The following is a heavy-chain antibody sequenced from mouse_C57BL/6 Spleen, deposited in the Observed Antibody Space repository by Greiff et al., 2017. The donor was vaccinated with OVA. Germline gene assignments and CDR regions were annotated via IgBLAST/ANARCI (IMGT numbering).Heavy chain of an antibody. J-gene: IGHJ2*01. V-gene: IGHV1-72*01. D-gene: IGHD4-1*01. CDR3: ARSDWDGGDYFDY. CDR2: IDPNSGGT. CDR1: GYTFTSYW. Sequence: QVHVKQSGAELVKPGASVKLSCKASGYTFTSYWMHWVKQRPGRGLEWIGRIDPNSGGTKYNEKFKSKATLTVDKPSSTAYMQLSSLTSEDSAVYYCARSDWDGGDYFDYWGQGTTLTVSS.